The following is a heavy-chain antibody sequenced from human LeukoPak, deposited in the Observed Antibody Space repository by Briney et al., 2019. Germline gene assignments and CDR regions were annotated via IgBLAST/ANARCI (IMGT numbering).Heavy chain of an antibody. CDR3: ARDHGSGGYYGSGGNWFDP. J-gene: IGHJ5*02. Sequence: ASETLSLTCTVSGGSISNGDYYWTWIRQHPGKGLEWIGYIYFSGSTYYNPSLRSRVTILLDTSKNQFSLTLSSVTAADTAVYYCARDHGSGGYYGSGGNWFDPWGQGTLVTVSS. CDR1: GGSISNGDYY. V-gene: IGHV4-31*03. CDR2: IYFSGST. D-gene: IGHD3-10*01.